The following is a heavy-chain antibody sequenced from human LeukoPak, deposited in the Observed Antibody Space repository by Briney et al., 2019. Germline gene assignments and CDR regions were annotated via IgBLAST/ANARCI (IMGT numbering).Heavy chain of an antibody. V-gene: IGHV1-46*01. CDR1: GYTFTGYY. D-gene: IGHD4-23*01. Sequence: ASVKVSCKASGYTFTGYYMHWVRQAPGQGLEWMGIINPSGGSTSYAQKFQGRVTMTRDMSTSTDYMELSSLRSEDTALYYCARDNSVEDTAWWFDPWGQGTLVTVSS. CDR3: ARDNSVEDTAWWFDP. J-gene: IGHJ5*02. CDR2: INPSGGST.